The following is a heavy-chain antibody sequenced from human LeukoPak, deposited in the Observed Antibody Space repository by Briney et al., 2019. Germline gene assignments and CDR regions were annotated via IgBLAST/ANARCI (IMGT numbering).Heavy chain of an antibody. V-gene: IGHV1-69*04. D-gene: IGHD3-22*01. Sequence: SVKVSCKASGGTFSSYAISWVRQAPGQGLEWMGRIIPIFGIANYAQKFQGRVTITADKSTSTAYMELSSLRSEDTAVYYCAGSSGYYYYNDYWGQGTLVTVSS. CDR2: IIPIFGIA. CDR1: GGTFSSYA. CDR3: AGSSGYYYYNDY. J-gene: IGHJ4*02.